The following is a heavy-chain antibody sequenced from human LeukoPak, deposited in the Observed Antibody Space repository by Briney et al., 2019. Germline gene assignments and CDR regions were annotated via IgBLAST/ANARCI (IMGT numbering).Heavy chain of an antibody. Sequence: SETLSLTCTVSGGSISSSSYYWGWIRQPPGKGLEWIGSIYYSGSTYYNPSLKSRVTISADTSKNQFSLKLTSVSAADTAVYYCARRYASGFDVWGQGTMVTVSS. V-gene: IGHV4-39*01. CDR1: GGSISSSSYY. D-gene: IGHD3-10*01. CDR2: IYYSGST. J-gene: IGHJ3*01. CDR3: ARRYASGFDV.